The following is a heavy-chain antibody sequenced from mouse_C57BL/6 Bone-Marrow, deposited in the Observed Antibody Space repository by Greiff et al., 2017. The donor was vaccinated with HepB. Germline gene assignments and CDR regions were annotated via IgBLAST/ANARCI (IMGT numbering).Heavy chain of an antibody. Sequence: EVQLVESGGGLVKPGGSLKLSCAASGFTFSSYAMSWVRQTPEKRLEWVATISDGGSYTYYPDNVKGRFTISRDNAKNNLYLQMSHLKSEDTAMYYCARALIYYDYDAFAYWGQGTLVTVSA. CDR2: ISDGGSYT. J-gene: IGHJ3*01. CDR3: ARALIYYDYDAFAY. V-gene: IGHV5-4*01. CDR1: GFTFSSYA. D-gene: IGHD2-4*01.